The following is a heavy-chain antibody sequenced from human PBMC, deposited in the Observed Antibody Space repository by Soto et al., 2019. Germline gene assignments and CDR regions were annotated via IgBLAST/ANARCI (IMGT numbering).Heavy chain of an antibody. V-gene: IGHV3-23*01. CDR2: ISGSGGTT. CDR3: AKDRYDSSGYFFNDY. D-gene: IGHD3-22*01. Sequence: VQLLESGGGLVQPGGSLRLSCAASGFTFSSYAMSWVRQAPGKGLEWVSTISGSGGTTYYADSVKGRFTISRDNSKNTLYLQMNSLRVEDTAVYYCAKDRYDSSGYFFNDYWGQGTLVTVSS. CDR1: GFTFSSYA. J-gene: IGHJ4*02.